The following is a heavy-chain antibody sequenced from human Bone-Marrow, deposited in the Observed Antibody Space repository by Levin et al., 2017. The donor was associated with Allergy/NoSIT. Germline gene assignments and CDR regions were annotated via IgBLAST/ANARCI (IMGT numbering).Heavy chain of an antibody. CDR3: ARLLSSTSIF. D-gene: IGHD6-13*01. Sequence: GGSLRLSCEASGFTFSSYSMNWVRQAPGKGLEWVSSIGTSSNYIYYADSVKGRFTISRDNAKKSLFLHMNGLRADDTAVYYCARLLSSTSIFWGQGTLVTVSS. J-gene: IGHJ4*02. CDR1: GFTFSSYS. CDR2: IGTSSNYI. V-gene: IGHV3-21*01.